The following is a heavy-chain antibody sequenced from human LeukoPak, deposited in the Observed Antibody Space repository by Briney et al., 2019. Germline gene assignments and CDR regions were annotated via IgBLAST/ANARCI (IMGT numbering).Heavy chain of an antibody. CDR1: GFTFNGSD. V-gene: IGHV3-73*01. CDR2: IRIQTNIYAT. Sequence: GGSLRLSCAASGFTFNGSDMHWLRQASGKGREWVGRIRIQTNIYATEYAASVKGRFTISRDNSKNTLYLQMNSLRAEDTAVYYCAGGAQLLDAFDIWGQGTMVTVSS. CDR3: AGGAQLLDAFDI. D-gene: IGHD2-2*01. J-gene: IGHJ3*02.